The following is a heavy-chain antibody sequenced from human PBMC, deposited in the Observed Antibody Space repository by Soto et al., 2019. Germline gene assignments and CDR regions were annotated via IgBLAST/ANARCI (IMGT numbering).Heavy chain of an antibody. D-gene: IGHD2-15*01. CDR1: GYSFTNYW. V-gene: IGHV5-51*01. CDR3: ARGYCSGGSCYLYGMDV. CDR2: IYPGDSDT. Sequence: PGESLKISCKGSGYSFTNYWIGWVRQMPGKGLEWMGIIYPGDSDTRYSPSFQGQVTISADKSISTAYLQWSSLKASDTAMYYCARGYCSGGSCYLYGMDVWGQGTTVTVSS. J-gene: IGHJ6*02.